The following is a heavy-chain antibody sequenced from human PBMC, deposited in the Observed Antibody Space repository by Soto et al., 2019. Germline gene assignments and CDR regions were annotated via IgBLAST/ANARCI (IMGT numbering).Heavy chain of an antibody. V-gene: IGHV3-48*01. J-gene: IGHJ4*02. Sequence: PGGSLRLSCAASGFTFSSYSMNWVRQAPGKGLEWVSYMSSSSSTIYYADSVKGRFTISRDNSKNTLYLQMNSLRAEDTAVYYCVRGDNWNDEASDYWGQGTLVTVSS. CDR1: GFTFSSYS. CDR3: VRGDNWNDEASDY. D-gene: IGHD1-1*01. CDR2: MSSSSSTI.